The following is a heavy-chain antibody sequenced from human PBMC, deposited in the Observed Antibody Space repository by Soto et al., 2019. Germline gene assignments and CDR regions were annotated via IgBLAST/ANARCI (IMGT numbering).Heavy chain of an antibody. CDR2: IYHSGST. Sequence: PSETLSLTCAVSGGSISSSNWWSWVRQPPGKGLEWIGEIYHSGSTNYNPSLKSRVTISVDKSKNQFSLKLSSVTAADTAVYYCATTAAMVRGVPFDSWGQGTLVTVSS. D-gene: IGHD3-10*01. CDR1: GGSISSSNW. V-gene: IGHV4-4*02. J-gene: IGHJ4*02. CDR3: ATTAAMVRGVPFDS.